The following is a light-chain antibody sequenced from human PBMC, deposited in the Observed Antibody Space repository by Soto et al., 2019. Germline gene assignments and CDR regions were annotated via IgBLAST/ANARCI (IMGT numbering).Light chain of an antibody. CDR3: QQRTGS. Sequence: EIVLTQSPGTLSLSPGDRATLSCRASQMVGSNFLAWYQQKSGQAPRLLISDASSRATGIPARFNGSGSGTDFTLTISSLEPEHFGVYYCQQRTGSFGGGTKVDIK. CDR1: QMVGSNF. J-gene: IGKJ4*01. V-gene: IGKV3D-20*02. CDR2: DAS.